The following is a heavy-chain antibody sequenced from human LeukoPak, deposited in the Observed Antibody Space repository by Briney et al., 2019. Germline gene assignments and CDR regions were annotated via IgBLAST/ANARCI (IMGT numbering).Heavy chain of an antibody. CDR3: ARERYSGYDFDY. D-gene: IGHD5-12*01. CDR2: ISPNSGGT. V-gene: IGHV1-2*02. CDR1: GYTFTAYY. Sequence: ASVRVSCKASGYTFTAYYMHWVRQAPGQGLEWMGWISPNSGGTNYAQNFQGRVTMTRDTSISTAYMELSRLRSDDTAVFYCARERYSGYDFDYWGQGTLVTVSS. J-gene: IGHJ4*02.